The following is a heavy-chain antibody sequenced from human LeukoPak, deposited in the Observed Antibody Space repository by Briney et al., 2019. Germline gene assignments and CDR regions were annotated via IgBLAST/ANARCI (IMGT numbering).Heavy chain of an antibody. J-gene: IGHJ3*02. CDR3: ARVAHYYDSSGYYHDAFDI. D-gene: IGHD3-22*01. V-gene: IGHV3-53*01. Sequence: GGSLRLSCAASGFTVSSNYMSWVRQPPGRGLEWVKVIYNGGSTYYADSVKGRFTISRDNSKNTLYLQMNSLRAEDTAVYYCARVAHYYDSSGYYHDAFDIWGQGTMVTVSS. CDR1: GFTVSSNY. CDR2: IYNGGST.